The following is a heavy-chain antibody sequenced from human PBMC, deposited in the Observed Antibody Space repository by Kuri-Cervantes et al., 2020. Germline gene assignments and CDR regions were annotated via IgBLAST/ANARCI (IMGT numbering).Heavy chain of an antibody. CDR2: ISAYNGKK. J-gene: IGHJ5*02. CDR3: ARDVIAVRPGWFDP. V-gene: IGHV1-18*01. CDR1: GYTFTSYG. Sequence: ASVKVSCKASGYTFTSYGISWVRQAPGQGLEWMGWISAYNGKKNYAQKFQGRVTLTTDTSTSTAYMELRSLRSDDTALYYCARDVIAVRPGWFDPWGQGTLVTVSS. D-gene: IGHD6-6*01.